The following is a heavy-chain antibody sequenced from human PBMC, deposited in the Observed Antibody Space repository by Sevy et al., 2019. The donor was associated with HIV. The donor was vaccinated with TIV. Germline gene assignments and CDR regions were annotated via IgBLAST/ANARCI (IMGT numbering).Heavy chain of an antibody. J-gene: IGHJ3*02. CDR1: GFTFSNAW. CDR2: IKSKTDGGTT. D-gene: IGHD2-15*01. V-gene: IGHV3-15*07. CDR3: ATGSVVVVPAHHDAFDI. Sequence: GGSLRLSCAASGFTFSNAWMNWVRQAPGKGLEWVGRIKSKTDGGTTDYAAPVKGRFTISRADSKNTLYLQMNSLKTDVTAVYYCATGSVVVVPAHHDAFDIWGQGTMVTVSS.